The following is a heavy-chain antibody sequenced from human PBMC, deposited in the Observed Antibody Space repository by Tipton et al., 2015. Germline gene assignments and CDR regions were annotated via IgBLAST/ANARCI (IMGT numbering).Heavy chain of an antibody. V-gene: IGHV1-24*01. CDR2: FDPEDGKT. D-gene: IGHD2-21*01. CDR3: ASPPMWTSTFPNYFAA. Sequence: QSGPEVNKPGASVKVSCKVSGYSLTGLSMHWVRRAPGKGLEWMGGFDPEDGKTIYAQKFQGRVTLTEDTSTDTAYMELSSLRSDDTAMYFCASPPMWTSTFPNYFAAWSQGTLVTVSS. CDR1: GYSLTGLS. J-gene: IGHJ4*02.